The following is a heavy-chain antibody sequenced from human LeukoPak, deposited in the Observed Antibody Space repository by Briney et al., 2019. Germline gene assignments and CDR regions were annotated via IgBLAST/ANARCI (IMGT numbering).Heavy chain of an antibody. Sequence: SETLSLTCTVSGGSISSYYWSWIRQPPGKGLEWIGYIYYSGSTNYNPSLKSRVTISVDTSKNQFSLKLSSVTAADTAVYHCARELGGNSLAFDIWGQGTMVTVSS. CDR1: GGSISSYY. CDR3: ARELGGNSLAFDI. D-gene: IGHD4-23*01. J-gene: IGHJ3*02. CDR2: IYYSGST. V-gene: IGHV4-59*01.